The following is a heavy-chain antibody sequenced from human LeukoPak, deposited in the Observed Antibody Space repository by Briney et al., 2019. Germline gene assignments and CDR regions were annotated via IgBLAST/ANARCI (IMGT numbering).Heavy chain of an antibody. D-gene: IGHD6-19*01. J-gene: IGHJ4*02. CDR1: GFTFSSYE. Sequence: QPGGSLRLSCAASGFTFSSYEMNWVRQAPGKGLEWVSYISTSGSTKYYADSVKGRFTISRDNAKNSLYLQMNSLRAEDTAVYYCAKGTSGWYHFDYWGQGTLVTVSS. CDR3: AKGTSGWYHFDY. V-gene: IGHV3-48*03. CDR2: ISTSGSTK.